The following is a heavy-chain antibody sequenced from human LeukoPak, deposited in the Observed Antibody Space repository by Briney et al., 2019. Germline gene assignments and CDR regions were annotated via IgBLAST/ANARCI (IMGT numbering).Heavy chain of an antibody. CDR2: ISYDGSNK. V-gene: IGHV3-30-3*01. D-gene: IGHD3-3*01. J-gene: IGHJ4*02. CDR1: GFTFSSYA. CDR3: ARGSSLSTPYDFWSGYRFDY. Sequence: PGGSLRLSCAASGFTFSSYAMHWVRQAPGKGLEWVAVISYDGSNKYYADSVKGRFTISRDNSKNTLYLQMNSLRAEDTAVYYCARGSSLSTPYDFWSGYRFDYWGQGTQVTVSS.